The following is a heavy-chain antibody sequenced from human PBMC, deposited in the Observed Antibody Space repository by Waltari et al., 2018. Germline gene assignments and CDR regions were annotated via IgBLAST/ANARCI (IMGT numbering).Heavy chain of an antibody. CDR2: IYYSGST. J-gene: IGHJ6*03. D-gene: IGHD2-2*01. Sequence: QVQLQESGPGLVKPSETLSLTCTVSGGSISSYYWSWIRQPPGKGLEWLGYIYYSGSTNYNPSLKSRVTISVDTSKNQFSLKLSSVTAADTAVYYCARVVVVPAAPPSYYYMDVWGKGTTVTISS. V-gene: IGHV4-59*08. CDR3: ARVVVVPAAPPSYYYMDV. CDR1: GGSISSYY.